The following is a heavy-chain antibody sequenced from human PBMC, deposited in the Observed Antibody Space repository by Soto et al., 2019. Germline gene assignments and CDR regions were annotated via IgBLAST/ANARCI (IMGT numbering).Heavy chain of an antibody. V-gene: IGHV4-61*01. CDR3: ARIPYYYYYGMDV. Sequence: SETLSLTCTVSGGSVSRGSYYWSWIRQPPGKGLEWIGYIYYSGSTNYNPSLKSRVTISVDTSKNQFSLKLSSVTAADTAVYYCARIPYYYYYGMDVWGQGTTVTVSS. CDR2: IYYSGST. J-gene: IGHJ6*02. CDR1: GGSVSRGSYY.